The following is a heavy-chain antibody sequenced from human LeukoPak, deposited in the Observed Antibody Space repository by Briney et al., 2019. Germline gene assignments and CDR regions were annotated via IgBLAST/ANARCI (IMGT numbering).Heavy chain of an antibody. Sequence: ASVNVSCKASAYTFTAYYIHWVRQAPGQGLEWMGWINPNSGGTNYAQKFQGRVTMTRDTSISTAYMELSRLRSNDTAVYYCAREGLGGLLSDYWGQGTLVTVSS. CDR3: AREGLGGLLSDY. V-gene: IGHV1-2*02. D-gene: IGHD1-26*01. J-gene: IGHJ4*02. CDR1: AYTFTAYY. CDR2: INPNSGGT.